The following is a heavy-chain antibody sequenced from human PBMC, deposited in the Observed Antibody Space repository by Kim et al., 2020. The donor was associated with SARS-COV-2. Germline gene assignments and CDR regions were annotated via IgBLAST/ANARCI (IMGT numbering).Heavy chain of an antibody. D-gene: IGHD3-3*01. CDR3: ARDVTISSGWFDP. J-gene: IGHJ5*02. CDR2: IYYHGSI. CDR1: GVSISNYY. Sequence: SETLSLSCTVSGVSISNYYWNWIRQSPGKGLEWIGNIYYHGSIKYNPSLKSRVTISLDTSKNLLSLNLRSVTAADTAVYYCARDVTISSGWFDPWGEGTLVTVFS. V-gene: IGHV4-59*01.